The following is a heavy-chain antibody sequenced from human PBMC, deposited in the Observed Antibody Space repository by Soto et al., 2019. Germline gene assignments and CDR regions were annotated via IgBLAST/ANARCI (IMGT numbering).Heavy chain of an antibody. V-gene: IGHV4-39*01. CDR2: IYYSGST. D-gene: IGHD3-10*01. J-gene: IGHJ3*02. Sequence: PSETLSLTCTVSGGSISSSSYYWGWIRQPPGKGLEWIGSIYYSGSTYYNPSLKSRVTISVDTSKNQFSLKLSSVTAADTAVYYCARRPATVRDAFDIWGQGTMVTVSS. CDR1: GGSISSSSYY. CDR3: ARRPATVRDAFDI.